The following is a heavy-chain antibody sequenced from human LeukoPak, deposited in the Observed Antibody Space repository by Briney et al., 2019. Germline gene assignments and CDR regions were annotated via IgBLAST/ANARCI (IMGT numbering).Heavy chain of an antibody. J-gene: IGHJ5*02. CDR1: GFTFSSYA. D-gene: IGHD3-9*01. Sequence: GGSLRLSCAASGFTFSSYAMHWVRQAPGKGLEYVSAISSNGGSTYYANSVKGRFTISRDNSKNTLYLQMGSLRAEDMAVYYCARDWAAILTGYYTLDPWGQGTLVTVSS. V-gene: IGHV3-64*01. CDR3: ARDWAAILTGYYTLDP. CDR2: ISSNGGST.